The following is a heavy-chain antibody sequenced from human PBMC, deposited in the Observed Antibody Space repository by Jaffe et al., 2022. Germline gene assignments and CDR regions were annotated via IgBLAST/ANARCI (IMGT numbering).Heavy chain of an antibody. Sequence: EVQLLESGGGLVQPGGSLRLSCAASGFTFSSYAMSWVRQAPGKGLEWVSAISGSGGSTYYADSVKGRFTISRDNSKNTLYLQMNSLRAEDTAVYYCAKTPFTVTTIIYYYYYMDVWGKGTTVTVSS. CDR3: AKTPFTVTTIIYYYYYMDV. J-gene: IGHJ6*03. CDR2: ISGSGGST. V-gene: IGHV3-23*01. CDR1: GFTFSSYA. D-gene: IGHD4-17*01.